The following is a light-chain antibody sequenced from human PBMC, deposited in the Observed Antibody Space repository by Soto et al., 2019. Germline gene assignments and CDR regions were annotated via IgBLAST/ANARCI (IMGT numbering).Light chain of an antibody. CDR3: QQRSNWPPT. V-gene: IGKV3-11*01. J-gene: IGKJ2*01. CDR2: DAS. CDR1: QSVSSY. Sequence: EIVLTQFPATRSLSPGERAALSCRASQSVSSYLGWYQQKPGQAPRLLIYDASNRATGIPARFSGSGSGTDFTLTFSSLEPEDFAVYYCQQRSNWPPTFGQGTKLEIK.